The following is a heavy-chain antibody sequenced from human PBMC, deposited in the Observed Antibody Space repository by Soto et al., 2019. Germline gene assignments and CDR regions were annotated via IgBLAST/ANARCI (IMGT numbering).Heavy chain of an antibody. CDR1: GFTFSSYG. CDR2: ISYDGSNK. Sequence: GGSLRLSCAASGFTFSSYGMHWVRQAPGKGLEWVAVISYDGSNKYYADSVKGRFTISRDNSKNTLYLQMNSLRAEDTAVYYCAKDERRVKHYYDFWSAPRGAHYYGMDVCGQGTSVTVSS. CDR3: AKDERRVKHYYDFWSAPRGAHYYGMDV. D-gene: IGHD3-3*01. V-gene: IGHV3-30*18. J-gene: IGHJ6*02.